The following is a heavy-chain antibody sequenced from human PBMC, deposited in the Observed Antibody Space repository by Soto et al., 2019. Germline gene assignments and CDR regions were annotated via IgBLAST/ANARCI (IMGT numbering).Heavy chain of an antibody. Sequence: SETLSLTCTVSGGSISNSNYYWGWIRQPPGKGLEWIGSIYYSGSTYYNPSLKSRVTISVDTSKNQFSLNLRSVTAADTAAYYCARQIYDFVWGTYRPFYFDYWGQGTLVTVS. J-gene: IGHJ4*02. D-gene: IGHD3-16*02. CDR3: ARQIYDFVWGTYRPFYFDY. CDR1: GGSISNSNYY. V-gene: IGHV4-39*01. CDR2: IYYSGST.